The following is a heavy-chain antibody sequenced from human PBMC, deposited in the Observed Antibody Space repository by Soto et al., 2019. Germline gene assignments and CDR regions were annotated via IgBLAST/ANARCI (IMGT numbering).Heavy chain of an antibody. Sequence: SQTLSLTCVISGDSVSSNSAAWSWIRQSPSRGLEWLGRTYYRSKWYNDYAISVKSRITINPDTSKNQFSLQLNSVTPEDTAVYYCARGLATAVAFDIWSQGTMVTVSS. CDR1: GDSVSSNSAA. V-gene: IGHV6-1*01. D-gene: IGHD6-13*01. J-gene: IGHJ3*02. CDR3: ARGLATAVAFDI. CDR2: TYYRSKWYN.